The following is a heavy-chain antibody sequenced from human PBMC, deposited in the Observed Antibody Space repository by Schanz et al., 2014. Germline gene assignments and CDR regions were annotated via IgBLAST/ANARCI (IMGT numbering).Heavy chain of an antibody. Sequence: EVQLLESGGGLVQPGGSLRLSCATSGFSFSSYAINWVRQAPGKGLEWLSYISDSGTYTNYADSVKGRFTISRDNAKSSLYLQMNSLRVEDTAVYYCAASSGWHPSTDYWGQGTLVTVSS. V-gene: IGHV3-48*04. J-gene: IGHJ4*02. CDR3: AASSGWHPSTDY. D-gene: IGHD6-19*01. CDR1: GFSFSSYA. CDR2: ISDSGTYT.